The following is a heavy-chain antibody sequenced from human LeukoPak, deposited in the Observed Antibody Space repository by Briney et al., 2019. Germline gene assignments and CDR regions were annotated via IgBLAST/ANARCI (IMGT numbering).Heavy chain of an antibody. D-gene: IGHD4-23*01. CDR1: GFTFSSYW. CDR2: IKQGGSDK. J-gene: IGHJ4*02. V-gene: IGHV3-7*03. CDR3: ARKTVVGSYFDY. Sequence: PGGSLRLSCAASGFTFSSYWMSCVRRAPGKGRGWVANIKQGGSDKYYVDSVKVRFTISRDNAKNSLYLQINSLRAEDTAVYYCARKTVVGSYFDYWGQGTPVTVSS.